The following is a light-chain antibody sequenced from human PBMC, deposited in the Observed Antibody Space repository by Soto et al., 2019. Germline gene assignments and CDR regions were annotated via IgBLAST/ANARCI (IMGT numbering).Light chain of an antibody. Sequence: DIQMTQSPSTLSGSVGDRVTLTCRASQTISSWLAWYQQKPGKAPKILIYKASTLKSGVPSRFSGSGARTEFTLTISSLQPDDFATYYCQHYNSYSEAFGQGTKVDIK. CDR3: QHYNSYSEA. J-gene: IGKJ1*01. CDR1: QTISSW. V-gene: IGKV1-5*03. CDR2: KAS.